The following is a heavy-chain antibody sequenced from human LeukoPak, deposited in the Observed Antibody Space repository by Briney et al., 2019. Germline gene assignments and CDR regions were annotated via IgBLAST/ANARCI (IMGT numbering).Heavy chain of an antibody. D-gene: IGHD3-9*01. J-gene: IGHJ5*02. CDR1: GGSISSYY. CDR3: GRGGAYYDILTGYSYNWFDP. CDR2: IYYSGIT. V-gene: IGHV4-59*01. Sequence: PSETPSLTCTVSGGSISSYYWSWIRQPPGKGLEWIGYIYYSGITNYNPSLKSRVTISVDTSKNQFSLKLSSVTAADTAVYYCGRGGAYYDILTGYSYNWFDPWGQGTLVTVSS.